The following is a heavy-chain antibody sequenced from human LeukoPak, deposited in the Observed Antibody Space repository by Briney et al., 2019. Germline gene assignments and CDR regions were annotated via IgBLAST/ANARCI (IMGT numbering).Heavy chain of an antibody. CDR2: ISSSSSYI. J-gene: IGHJ6*03. CDR3: ARNSGGSYYYDSSGYRGNYYYYYYMDV. D-gene: IGHD3-22*01. Sequence: GGSLRLSCAASGFTFSSYNMNWVRQAPGKGLEWVSSISSSSSYIYYADSVKGRFTISRDNAKNSLYLQMNSLRAEDTAVYYCARNSGGSYYYDSSGYRGNYYYYYYMDVWGKGTTVTVSS. CDR1: GFTFSSYN. V-gene: IGHV3-21*01.